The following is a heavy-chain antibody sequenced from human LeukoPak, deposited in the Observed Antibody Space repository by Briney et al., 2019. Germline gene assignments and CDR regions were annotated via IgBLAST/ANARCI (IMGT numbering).Heavy chain of an antibody. J-gene: IGHJ5*02. Sequence: GGSLRLSCAASGFTFSSYSMNWVRQAPGKGLEWVSYISSSSSTIYYADSVKGRFTISRDNAENSLYLQMNSLRAEDTAVYYCSLSRGIVVVPAAGNRFDPWGQGTLVTVSS. CDR2: ISSSSSTI. CDR3: SLSRGIVVVPAAGNRFDP. V-gene: IGHV3-48*01. CDR1: GFTFSSYS. D-gene: IGHD2-2*01.